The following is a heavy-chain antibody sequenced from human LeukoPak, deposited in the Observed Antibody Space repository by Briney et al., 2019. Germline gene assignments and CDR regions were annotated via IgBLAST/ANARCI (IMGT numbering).Heavy chain of an antibody. CDR3: AKGGGDYLSPYFDY. V-gene: IGHV3-23*01. Sequence: GGSLRLSCAASGFTFSSYGMTWVRQAPGKGLEWVSGISGSGGSTYYADSVKGRFTISRDNSKNTLFLQMNSLRAEDTAVYYCAKGGGDYLSPYFDYWGQGTLVTVSS. CDR1: GFTFSSYG. CDR2: ISGSGGST. J-gene: IGHJ4*02. D-gene: IGHD4-17*01.